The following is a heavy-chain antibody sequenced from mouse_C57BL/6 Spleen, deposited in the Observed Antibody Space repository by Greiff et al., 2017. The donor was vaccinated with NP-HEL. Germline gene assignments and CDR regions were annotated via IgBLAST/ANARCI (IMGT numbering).Heavy chain of an antibody. D-gene: IGHD4-1*01. CDR1: GYTFTSYW. J-gene: IGHJ2*01. CDR2: IDPSDSYT. CDR3: ARCGVGTDY. V-gene: IGHV1-59*01. Sequence: VQLQQPGAELVRPGTSVKLSCKASGYTFTSYWMHWVKQRPGQGLEWIGVIDPSDSYTNYNQKFKGKATLTVDTSSSTAYMQRSSLTSEDSAVYYCARCGVGTDYWGQGTTLTVSS.